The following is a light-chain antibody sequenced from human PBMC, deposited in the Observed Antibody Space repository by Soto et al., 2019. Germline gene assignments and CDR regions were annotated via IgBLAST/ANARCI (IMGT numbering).Light chain of an antibody. Sequence: QSALTQPASLSGSLGQSITISCTGATSDVGGYNSVSWYQQHPGKAPKLIIYDVTDRPSGISNRFSGSKSGNTDSLTISGLQAEDEAYYYCSSYTRSSNLLFGGGTKGTVL. V-gene: IGLV2-14*03. CDR1: TSDVGGYNS. CDR3: SSYTRSSNLL. J-gene: IGLJ3*02. CDR2: DVT.